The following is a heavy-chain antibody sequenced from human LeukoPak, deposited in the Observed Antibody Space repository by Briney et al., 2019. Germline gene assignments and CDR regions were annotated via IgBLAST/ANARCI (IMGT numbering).Heavy chain of an antibody. CDR1: GFTFSSYG. D-gene: IGHD5-12*01. J-gene: IGHJ4*02. CDR3: ARAWLRGYYFDY. CDR2: IWYDGSNK. V-gene: IGHV3-33*01. Sequence: GGSLRLSCAASGFTFSSYGMHWVRQAPGNGLEWVAVIWYDGSNKYYADSVKGRFTISRDNSKNTLYLQMNSLRAEDTAVYYCARAWLRGYYFDYWGQGTLVTVSS.